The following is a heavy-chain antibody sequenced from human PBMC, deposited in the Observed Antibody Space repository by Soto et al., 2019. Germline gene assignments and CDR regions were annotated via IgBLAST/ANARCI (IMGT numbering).Heavy chain of an antibody. CDR2: IYYSGST. D-gene: IGHD3-10*01. V-gene: IGHV4-59*01. J-gene: IGHJ6*02. CDR3: ARDSVGSGSYKYYYYGMDV. CDR1: GGSISSYY. Sequence: SETLSLTCTVSGGSISSYYWSWIRQPPGKGLEWIGYIYYSGSTNYNPSLKSRVTISVDTSKNQFSLKLSSVTAADTAVYYCARDSVGSGSYKYYYYGMDVWGQGTTVT.